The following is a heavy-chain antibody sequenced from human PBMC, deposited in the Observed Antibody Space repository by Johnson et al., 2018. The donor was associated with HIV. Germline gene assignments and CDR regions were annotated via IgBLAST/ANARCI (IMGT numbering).Heavy chain of an antibody. D-gene: IGHD1-1*01. CDR1: GFTVRNNY. V-gene: IGHV3-30*18. CDR2: ISFDGNLK. Sequence: VQLVESGGGLVQPGGSLRLSCAASGFTVRNNYMSWVRQAPGKGPEWVAVISFDGNLKKYEDSVKGRFTISRDNSKNTLHLQMNSLRAEDTAVYYCAKPSTESAFDIWGQGTLVTVSS. CDR3: AKPSTESAFDI. J-gene: IGHJ3*02.